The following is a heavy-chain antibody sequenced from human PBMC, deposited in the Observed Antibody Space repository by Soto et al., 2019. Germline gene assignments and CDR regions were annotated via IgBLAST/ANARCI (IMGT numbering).Heavy chain of an antibody. J-gene: IGHJ6*02. CDR2: IIPMFDTA. D-gene: IGHD3-10*01. V-gene: IGHV1-69*06. CDR3: ARDKVYFCSVSYYSYSSYYAMDV. Sequence: ASVKVSCKGSGGTLSSYAISWVRQAPGQGLEWMGGIIPMFDTAIHAQKFQGRVTISADKSTSTSHMELSSLRSEDTAVYYCARDKVYFCSVSYYSYSSYYAMDVWGQGTTVTVSS. CDR1: GGTLSSYA.